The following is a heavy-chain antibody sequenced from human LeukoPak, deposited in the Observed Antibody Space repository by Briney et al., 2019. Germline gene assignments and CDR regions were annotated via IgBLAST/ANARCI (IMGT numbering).Heavy chain of an antibody. CDR1: GFTFSSYA. CDR3: AREGTSVDNGGGPDFGS. J-gene: IGHJ3*02. V-gene: IGHV3-64*01. D-gene: IGHD2-21*01. CDR2: ISSNGGST. Sequence: PGGSLRLSCAASGFTFSSYAMHWVRQAPGKGLEYVSAISSNGGSTYYANSVKGRFTISRDNSKNTLYLQMGSLRAEDMAVYYCAREGTSVDNGGGPDFGSWGQGTMVTVSS.